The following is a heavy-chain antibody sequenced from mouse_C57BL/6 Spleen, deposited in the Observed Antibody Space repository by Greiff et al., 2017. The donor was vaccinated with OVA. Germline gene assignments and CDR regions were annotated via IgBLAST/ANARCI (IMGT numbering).Heavy chain of an antibody. CDR1: GYAFSSYW. CDR2: IYPGDGDT. D-gene: IGHD1-1*01. V-gene: IGHV1-82*01. J-gene: IGHJ3*01. CDR3: ARRDYYGSTAWFAY. Sequence: QVQLQQSGPELVKPGASVKISCKASGYAFSSYWMNWVKQRPGKGLEWIGRIYPGDGDTNYNGKFKGKATLTVDKSSSTAYMQLSSLTSEDSAVYFCARRDYYGSTAWFAYWGQGTLVTVSA.